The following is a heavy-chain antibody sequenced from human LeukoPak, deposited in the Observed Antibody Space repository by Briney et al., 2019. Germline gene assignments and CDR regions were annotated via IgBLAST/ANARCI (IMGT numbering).Heavy chain of an antibody. CDR1: GYTFTGYY. Sequence: ASVKVSCKASGYTFTGYYMHWVRQAPGQGLEWMGWINPNSGGTNYAQKFQGRVTMTRDTSISTAYMELSRLRSDDTAVDYCARGGRGYCTNGVCYSIDYWGQGTLVTVSS. J-gene: IGHJ4*02. D-gene: IGHD2-8*01. CDR2: INPNSGGT. CDR3: ARGGRGYCTNGVCYSIDY. V-gene: IGHV1-2*02.